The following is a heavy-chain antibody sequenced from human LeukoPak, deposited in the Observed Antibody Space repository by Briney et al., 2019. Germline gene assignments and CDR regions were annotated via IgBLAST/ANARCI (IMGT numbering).Heavy chain of an antibody. CDR2: ISTYKGNT. CDR3: ARYYDILTGYYSTNWFDP. CDR1: GYTFTSYG. J-gene: IGHJ5*02. V-gene: IGHV1-18*01. Sequence: ASVKVSCKASGYTFTSYGISGVRQAPGQGLEWMGCISTYKGNTNYAQKLQGRVTMTTDTSTSTAYMELRSLRSDDTAVYYCARYYDILTGYYSTNWFDPWGQGTLVIVSS. D-gene: IGHD3-9*01.